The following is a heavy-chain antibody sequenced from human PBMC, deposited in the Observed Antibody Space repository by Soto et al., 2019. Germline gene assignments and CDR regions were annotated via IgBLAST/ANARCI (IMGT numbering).Heavy chain of an antibody. V-gene: IGHV1-46*01. CDR1: GYTFTSYY. Sequence: GASVKVSFKASGYTFTSYYMHWVRQAPGQGLEWMGIINPSGGSTSYAQKFQGRVTMTRDTSTSTVYMELSSLRSEDTAVYYCARDLYNWNDVRYFDYWGQGTLVTVSS. J-gene: IGHJ4*02. D-gene: IGHD1-1*01. CDR2: INPSGGST. CDR3: ARDLYNWNDVRYFDY.